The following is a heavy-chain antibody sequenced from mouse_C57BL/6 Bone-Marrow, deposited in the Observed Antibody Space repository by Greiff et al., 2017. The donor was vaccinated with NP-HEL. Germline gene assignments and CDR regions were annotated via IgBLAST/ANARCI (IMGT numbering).Heavy chain of an antibody. CDR1: GYSITSGYY. J-gene: IGHJ1*03. V-gene: IGHV3-6*01. D-gene: IGHD1-1*01. CDR2: ISYDGSN. Sequence: EVQLQESGPGLVKPSQSLSLTCSVTGYSITSGYYWNWIRQFPGNKLEWMGYISYDGSNNYNPSLKNRISITRDTSKNQFFLKLNSVTTEDTATYYCARDGYGSSLWYFDVWGTGTTVTVSS. CDR3: ARDGYGSSLWYFDV.